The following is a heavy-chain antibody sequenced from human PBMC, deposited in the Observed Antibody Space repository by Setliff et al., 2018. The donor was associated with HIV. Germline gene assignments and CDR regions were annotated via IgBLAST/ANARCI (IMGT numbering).Heavy chain of an antibody. CDR2: IYTTGGT. CDR3: ARSTPGITAGYLAY. V-gene: IGHV4-4*07. Sequence: SETLSLTCNLSGVSIPTNYWNWIRQPAGKGLEWIGRIYTTGGTNYNPALRSRVTMSIDTSKNQISLKLNSVTAADTATYYCARSTPGITAGYLAYWGPGTLVTVSS. D-gene: IGHD1-20*01. J-gene: IGHJ4*02. CDR1: GVSIPTNY.